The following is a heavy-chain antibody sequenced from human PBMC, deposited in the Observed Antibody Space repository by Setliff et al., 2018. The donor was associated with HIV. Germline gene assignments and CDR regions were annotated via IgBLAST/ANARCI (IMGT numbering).Heavy chain of an antibody. CDR3: ARESPSSSWFYFDF. CDR1: GGSFSDYY. D-gene: IGHD6-13*01. CDR2: INHSGRT. Sequence: PSETLSLTCAVYGGSFSDYYWSWIRQSPGKGLEWIGEINHSGRTKYSPSLRSRVSISVDTSKTQFSLKLGSVTAADTAVYYCARESPSSSWFYFDFWGQGTLVTVSS. J-gene: IGHJ4*02. V-gene: IGHV4-34*01.